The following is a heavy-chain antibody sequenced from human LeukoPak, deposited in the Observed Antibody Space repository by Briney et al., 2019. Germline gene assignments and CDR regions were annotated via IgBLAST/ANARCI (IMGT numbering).Heavy chain of an antibody. CDR1: GFTFSSYS. Sequence: GGSLRLSCAASGFTFSSYSMNWVRQAPGKGLEWVSSISSSSSYIYYADSVKGRFTISRDNAKNSLYLQMNSLRAEDTAVYYCAGSSGKGPSYAFDIWGQGTMVTVSS. J-gene: IGHJ3*02. CDR2: ISSSSSYI. D-gene: IGHD1-14*01. CDR3: AGSSGKGPSYAFDI. V-gene: IGHV3-21*04.